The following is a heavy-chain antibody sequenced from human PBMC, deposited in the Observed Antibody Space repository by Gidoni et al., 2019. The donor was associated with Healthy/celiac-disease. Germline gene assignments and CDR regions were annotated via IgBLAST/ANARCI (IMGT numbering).Heavy chain of an antibody. V-gene: IGHV3-73*02. CDR2: IRSKANSYAT. CDR3: TFDYYDSSGYLN. Sequence: EVQLVESGGGLVQPGGSLTLPCAASGFTFSGSAVHWVRQASGKGLEWVGRIRSKANSYATAYAASVKGRFTISRDDSKNTAYLQMNSLKTEDTAVYYCTFDYYDSSGYLNWGQGTLVTVSS. D-gene: IGHD3-22*01. CDR1: GFTFSGSA. J-gene: IGHJ4*02.